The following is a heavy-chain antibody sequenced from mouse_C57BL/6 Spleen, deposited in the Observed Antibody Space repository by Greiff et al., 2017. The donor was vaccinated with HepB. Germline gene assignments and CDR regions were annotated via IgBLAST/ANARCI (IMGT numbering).Heavy chain of an antibody. CDR1: GYTFTSYT. CDR2: INPSSGYT. Sequence: VQLQQSGAELARPGASVKMFCKASGYTFTSYTMHWVKQRPGQGLEWIGYINPSSGYTKYNQKFKDKATLTADKSSSTAYMQLSSLTSEDSAVYYCARRGLPAMDYWGQGTSVTVSS. D-gene: IGHD2-4*01. J-gene: IGHJ4*01. CDR3: ARRGLPAMDY. V-gene: IGHV1-4*01.